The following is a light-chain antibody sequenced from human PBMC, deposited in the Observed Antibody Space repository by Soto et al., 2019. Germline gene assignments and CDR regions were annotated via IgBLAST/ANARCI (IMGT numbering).Light chain of an antibody. CDR1: QSISSW. CDR3: QPYGSPIP. V-gene: IGKV1-5*01. CDR2: DAS. Sequence: RMTQSASTLSASVGDRVTITCRASQSISSWLAWYQQKPGKAPKLLIYDASSLESGVPSRFSGSGSGTEFTLTISRLEPDDFAVYYCQPYGSPIPFGQGTRLEI. J-gene: IGKJ5*01.